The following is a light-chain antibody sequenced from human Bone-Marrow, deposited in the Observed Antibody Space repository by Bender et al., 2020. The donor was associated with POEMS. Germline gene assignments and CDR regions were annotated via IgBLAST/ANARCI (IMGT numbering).Light chain of an antibody. CDR3: SSYTANGIWV. CDR2: EVS. J-gene: IGLJ3*02. V-gene: IGLV2-14*01. CDR1: SSDVGGYNY. Sequence: QSALTQPASVSGSPGQSITISCTGTSSDVGGYNYVSWYQQHPGKAPKLVIFEVSHRPSGVSNRFSGSKSGNTASLTISGLQADDETDYYCSSYTANGIWVFGGGTKLTVL.